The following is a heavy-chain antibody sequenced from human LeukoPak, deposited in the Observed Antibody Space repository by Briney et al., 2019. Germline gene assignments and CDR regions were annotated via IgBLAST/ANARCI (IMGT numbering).Heavy chain of an antibody. CDR3: ARYPYSGISGWQAFDY. J-gene: IGHJ4*02. CDR2: INHSGRT. CDR1: GASFSTYY. Sequence: PSETLSLTCAVHGASFSTYYWSWLRQPPGKGLEWIGEINHSGRTRYNPSLKSRVTISVDTSKNDFSLSLRLSSVTAADTAVYYCARYPYSGISGWQAFDYWGQGTLVTVSS. V-gene: IGHV4-34*01. D-gene: IGHD6-19*01.